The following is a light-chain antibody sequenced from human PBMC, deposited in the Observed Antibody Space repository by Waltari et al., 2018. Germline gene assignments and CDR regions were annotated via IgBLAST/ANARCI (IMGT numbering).Light chain of an antibody. CDR1: ALGNKY. V-gene: IGLV3-1*01. Sequence: SFALTQAPSLSVSPGQTATIACSGDALGNKYVCWYQQKPGQSPVLVIFEDEKRPSGIPERFSASNSVNTALLTITGVQALDEAAYYCQTWDTNTVVFGGGTKLTVL. CDR3: QTWDTNTVV. CDR2: EDE. J-gene: IGLJ2*01.